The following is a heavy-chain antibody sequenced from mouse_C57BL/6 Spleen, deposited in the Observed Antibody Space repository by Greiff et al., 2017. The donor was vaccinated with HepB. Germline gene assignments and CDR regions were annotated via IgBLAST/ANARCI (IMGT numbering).Heavy chain of an antibody. D-gene: IGHD2-3*01. CDR2: ISNGGGST. V-gene: IGHV5-12*01. CDR1: GFTFSDYY. Sequence: EVKLVESGGGLVQPGGSLKLSCAASGFTFSDYYMYWVRQTPEKRLEWVAYISNGGGSTYYPDTVKGRFTISRDNAKNTLYLQMSRLKSEDTAMYYCAIQPYDGPYAMDYWGQGTSVTGSS. CDR3: AIQPYDGPYAMDY. J-gene: IGHJ4*01.